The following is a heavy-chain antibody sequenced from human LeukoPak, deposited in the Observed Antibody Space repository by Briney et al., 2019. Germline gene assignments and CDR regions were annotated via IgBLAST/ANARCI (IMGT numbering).Heavy chain of an antibody. Sequence: GGSLRLSCAASGFTFSAYGMSWVRQSPRKGLEWVSGVSGADGTTYYADSVKGRFTISRDNSKSTLYLQMNSLRAEDTAVYYCAKDSPVLTYWGQGTLVTVSS. J-gene: IGHJ4*02. V-gene: IGHV3-23*01. CDR3: AKDSPVLTY. CDR1: GFTFSAYG. CDR2: VSGADGTT.